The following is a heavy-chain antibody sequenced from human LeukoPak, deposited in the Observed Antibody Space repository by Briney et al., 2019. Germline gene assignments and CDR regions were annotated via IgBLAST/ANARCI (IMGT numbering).Heavy chain of an antibody. Sequence: SETLSLTCTVSGASISSDDYYWSWVRQPAGKGLEWIGRIYTSGSTNYNPSLKSRVTISVDTSKNQFSLRLSSVTAADTAVYYCVRQFDYWGRGTLVTVSS. V-gene: IGHV4-61*02. CDR1: GASISSDDYY. CDR3: VRQFDY. J-gene: IGHJ4*02. CDR2: IYTSGST.